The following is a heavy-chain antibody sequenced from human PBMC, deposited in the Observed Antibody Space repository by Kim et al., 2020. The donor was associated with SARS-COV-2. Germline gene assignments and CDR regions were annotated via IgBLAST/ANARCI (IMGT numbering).Heavy chain of an antibody. CDR1: GFTFSSYG. Sequence: GGSLRLSCAASGFTFSSYGMHWVRQAPGKGLEWVAVIWYDGSNKYYADSVKGRFTISRDNSKNTLYLQMNSLRAEDTAVYYCAKDAASVAVSWGFDYWGQGTLVTVSS. D-gene: IGHD6-19*01. J-gene: IGHJ4*02. CDR3: AKDAASVAVSWGFDY. CDR2: IWYDGSNK. V-gene: IGHV3-33*06.